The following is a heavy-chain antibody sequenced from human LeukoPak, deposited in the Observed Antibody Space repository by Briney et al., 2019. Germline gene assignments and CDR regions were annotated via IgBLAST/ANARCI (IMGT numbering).Heavy chain of an antibody. CDR1: GGSFSGYY. D-gene: IGHD3-3*01. CDR3: GRDRGFWLY. Sequence: KPSETLSLTCAVYGGSFSGYYWSWIRQPPGKGLEWIGEINHSGSTNYNPSLKSRVTMSVDTSKNQFSLKLNSVTAADTAVYYCGRDRGFWLYWGQGTLVTVSS. V-gene: IGHV4-34*01. CDR2: INHSGST. J-gene: IGHJ4*02.